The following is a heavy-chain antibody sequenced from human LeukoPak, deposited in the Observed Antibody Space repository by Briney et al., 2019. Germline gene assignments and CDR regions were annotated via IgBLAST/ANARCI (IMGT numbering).Heavy chain of an antibody. Sequence: GESLKISCKGSGYSFTSYWIGWVRQMPGKGLEWMGIIYPGDSDTRYSPSFQGQVTISADKSISTAYLQWSSLKASDTAMYYCARVDTAMVGYYYYYVDVWGKGTTVTVSS. J-gene: IGHJ6*03. CDR1: GYSFTSYW. V-gene: IGHV5-51*01. D-gene: IGHD5-18*01. CDR3: ARVDTAMVGYYYYYVDV. CDR2: IYPGDSDT.